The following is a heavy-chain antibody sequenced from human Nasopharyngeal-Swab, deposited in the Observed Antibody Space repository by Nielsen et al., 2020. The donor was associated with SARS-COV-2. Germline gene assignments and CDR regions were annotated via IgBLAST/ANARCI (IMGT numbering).Heavy chain of an antibody. CDR3: ARDPPADFWSGYYLDY. D-gene: IGHD3-3*01. V-gene: IGHV3-69-1*01. CDR2: ISSSSTI. J-gene: IGHJ4*02. Sequence: VRQAPGKGLEWVSYISSSSTIYYADSVKGRFTIPRDNAKNSLYLQMNSLRAEDTAVYYCARDPPADFWSGYYLDYWGQGTLVTAPQ.